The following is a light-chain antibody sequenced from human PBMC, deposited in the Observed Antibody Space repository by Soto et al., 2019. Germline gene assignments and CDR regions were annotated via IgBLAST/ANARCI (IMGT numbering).Light chain of an antibody. V-gene: IGLV1-51*02. J-gene: IGLJ3*02. Sequence: QSVLTQPPSVSVAPGQKVTISCSGSSSNIGNNYVSWYQQLPRTAPKLLIYENNKRPSGIPDRFSGSKSGTSATLGITGLQTGDEADYYCGTWDSSLSSWVFGGGTQLTVL. CDR2: ENN. CDR3: GTWDSSLSSWV. CDR1: SSNIGNNY.